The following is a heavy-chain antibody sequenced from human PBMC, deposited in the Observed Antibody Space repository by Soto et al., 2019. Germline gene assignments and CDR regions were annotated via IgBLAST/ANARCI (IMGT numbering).Heavy chain of an antibody. J-gene: IGHJ6*02. V-gene: IGHV3-23*01. D-gene: IGHD5-18*01. CDR3: GKTGYSYGYDSHYYYGMDV. CDR2: ISGSGGST. CDR1: GFTLSSYA. Sequence: PGGSLRLSCAASGFTLSSYAMSWVLQAPGKGLEWVSAISGSGGSTYYADSVKGRFTISRDNSKNTLYLQMNSLRAEDTAVYYCGKTGYSYGYDSHYYYGMDVWGQGTTVTVSS.